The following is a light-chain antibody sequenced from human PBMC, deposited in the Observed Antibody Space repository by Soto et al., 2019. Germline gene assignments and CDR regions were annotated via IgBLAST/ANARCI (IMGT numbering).Light chain of an antibody. Sequence: QLVLTQAPSASASLGASVKLTCTLSSGHSSYAIAWHQQQPERGPRYLMKLNSDGSHNKGGGIPDRFSGSSSGAERYLTSSSLQSEDEADYYCQTWGTGILVFGGGTKVTVL. CDR2: LNSDGSH. CDR1: SGHSSYA. J-gene: IGLJ2*01. V-gene: IGLV4-69*01. CDR3: QTWGTGILV.